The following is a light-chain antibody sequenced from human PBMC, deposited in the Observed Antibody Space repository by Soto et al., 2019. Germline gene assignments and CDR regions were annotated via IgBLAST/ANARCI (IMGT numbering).Light chain of an antibody. Sequence: HSVLTQPPSASGSPGQSVTISCTGTSSDIGSYNFVSWYQQHPGKAPKVMLYEVRKRPSGVPDRFSGSKSGNTASLTVSGLQADDEADYYCTSYAGGNILVFGGGTKLTVL. J-gene: IGLJ2*01. CDR2: EVR. CDR3: TSYAGGNILV. V-gene: IGLV2-8*01. CDR1: SSDIGSYNF.